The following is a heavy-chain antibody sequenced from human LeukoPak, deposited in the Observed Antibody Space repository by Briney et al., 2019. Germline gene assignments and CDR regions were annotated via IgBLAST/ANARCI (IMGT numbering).Heavy chain of an antibody. V-gene: IGHV1-46*01. J-gene: IGHJ4*02. Sequence: GASVKVSCKAFGYTFTNNWMHWVRQAPGQGPEWMGLISPTGGSTAYAQKFQGRVTLTRDMSTSTDYLELSSLRSEDTAVYYCAAMDSDYRDYWGQGTPVTVSS. CDR1: GYTFTNNW. CDR2: ISPTGGST. D-gene: IGHD4-11*01. CDR3: AAMDSDYRDY.